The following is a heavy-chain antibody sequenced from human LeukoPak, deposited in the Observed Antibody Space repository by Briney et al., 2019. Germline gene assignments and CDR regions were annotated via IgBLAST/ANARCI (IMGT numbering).Heavy chain of an antibody. Sequence: GGSLRLSCAASGFTFSSHWMHWVRQAPGKRLVWVSRIESDGSSTSHADSVKGRFTISRDNAKNTLYLQMNSLRAEDTGVYYCGRDEQLAFQDWGQGTLVTVSS. J-gene: IGHJ4*02. CDR2: IESDGSST. CDR3: GRDEQLAFQD. D-gene: IGHD6-13*01. CDR1: GFTFSSHW. V-gene: IGHV3-74*01.